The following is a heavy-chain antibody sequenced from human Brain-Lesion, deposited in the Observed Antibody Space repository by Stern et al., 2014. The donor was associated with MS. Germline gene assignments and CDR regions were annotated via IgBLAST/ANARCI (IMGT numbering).Heavy chain of an antibody. CDR2: IYYSGAT. CDR3: GRAGLDDTFDV. V-gene: IGHV4-39*01. CDR1: GGSVSSNRYY. J-gene: IGHJ3*01. Sequence: VQLVESGPGLVKPSETLSLTCSISGGSVSSNRYYWGWIRQPPGKGLEWIGIIYYSGATFYNPSLTSRVPIPMDTSKNLFSRTLSFVTAADTAVYYCGRAGLDDTFDVWGQGTMVTVS. D-gene: IGHD3/OR15-3a*01.